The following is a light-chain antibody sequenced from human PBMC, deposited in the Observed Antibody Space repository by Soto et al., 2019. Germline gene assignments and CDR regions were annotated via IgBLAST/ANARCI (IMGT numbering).Light chain of an antibody. CDR1: SGSIASNY. CDR3: QSYDSSNQV. V-gene: IGLV6-57*01. CDR2: EDN. Sequence: NFMLTQPHSVSESPGKTVTISCTRSSGSIASNYVQWYQQRPGSSPTTVIYEDNQRPSGVPDRFSASIDSSSNSASLTISGLKTEDEADYYCQSYDSSNQVFGGGTKVTVL. J-gene: IGLJ2*01.